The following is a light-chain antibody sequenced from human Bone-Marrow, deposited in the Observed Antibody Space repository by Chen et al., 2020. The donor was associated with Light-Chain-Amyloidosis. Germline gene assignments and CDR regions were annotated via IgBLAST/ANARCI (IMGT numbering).Light chain of an antibody. CDR3: QVWDRCSDHPV. CDR2: DDS. J-gene: IGLJ3*02. V-gene: IGLV3-21*02. Sequence: SYVLTQPSSVSVAPGQTATIACGGNNIGTTRVHGYQQTPGQAPLLVVYDDSDRPSGIPEGLSAYNSGNTATLTISRVEAGDEAVYYGQVWDRCSDHPVFGGGTKLTVL. CDR1: NIGTTR.